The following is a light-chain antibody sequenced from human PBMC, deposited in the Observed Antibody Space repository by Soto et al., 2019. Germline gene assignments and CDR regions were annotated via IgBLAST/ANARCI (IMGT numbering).Light chain of an antibody. CDR3: CSYAGGSTHWV. Sequence: QSALTQPASVSGSPGQSITISCTGTSSDVGSYNLVSWYQQHPGKAPKLIIYEVSKRPSGVSNRFSGSKSGNTASLTIPGLQAEDDTDHYCCSYAGGSTHWVFGGGTKVTVL. CDR1: SSDVGSYNL. J-gene: IGLJ3*02. CDR2: EVS. V-gene: IGLV2-23*02.